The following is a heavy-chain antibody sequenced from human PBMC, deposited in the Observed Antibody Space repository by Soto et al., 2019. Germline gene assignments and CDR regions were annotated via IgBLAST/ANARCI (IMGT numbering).Heavy chain of an antibody. CDR1: GFTFSSYA. Sequence: GSLRLSCAASGFTFSSYAMSWVRQAPGKGLEWVSAISGSGGSTYYADSVKGRFTISRDNSKNTLYLQMNSLRAEDTAVYYCAKLERMSIAALLLDYWGQGTLVTSPQ. CDR3: AKLERMSIAALLLDY. V-gene: IGHV3-23*01. J-gene: IGHJ4*02. D-gene: IGHD6-6*01. CDR2: ISGSGGST.